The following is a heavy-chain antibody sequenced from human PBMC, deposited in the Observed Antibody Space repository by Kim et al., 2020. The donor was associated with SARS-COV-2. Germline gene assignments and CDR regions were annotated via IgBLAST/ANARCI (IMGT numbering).Heavy chain of an antibody. V-gene: IGHV3-23*01. Sequence: GGSLRLSCATSGFTFSTFDMTWVRRAPGKGPEWVSTISDSGGTYYADSVRGRFTISRDNSKSTLYLYVNSLRAEDTAIYYCAKDFRDREYYFDYWGQGTLVTVSS. CDR2: ISDSGGT. CDR3: AKDFRDREYYFDY. CDR1: GFTFSTFD. J-gene: IGHJ4*02.